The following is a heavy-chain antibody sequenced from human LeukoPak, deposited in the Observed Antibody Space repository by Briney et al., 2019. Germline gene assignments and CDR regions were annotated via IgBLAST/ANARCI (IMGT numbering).Heavy chain of an antibody. Sequence: SETLSLTCTVSGGSISSYYWSWIRQPPGKGLEWIGYIYYSGSTNYNPSLKSRVTISVDTSKNQFSLKLSSVTAADTAVYYCARVRQYTMVRGVMPTDYWGQGTLVTVSS. CDR3: ARVRQYTMVRGVMPTDY. D-gene: IGHD3-10*01. J-gene: IGHJ4*02. CDR1: GGSISSYY. V-gene: IGHV4-59*01. CDR2: IYYSGST.